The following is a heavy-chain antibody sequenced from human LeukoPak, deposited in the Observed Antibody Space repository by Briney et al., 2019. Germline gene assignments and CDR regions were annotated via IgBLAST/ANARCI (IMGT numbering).Heavy chain of an antibody. J-gene: IGHJ5*02. Sequence: GGSLRLSCAASGFTFSSYWMSWVRQAPGKGLEWVANIKQDGSEKYYVDSVKGRFTISRDNAKNSLYLQMNSLRAEETAVYYCARDRGGGVGSLNWFDPWGQGTLVTVSS. CDR2: IKQDGSEK. CDR3: ARDRGGGVGSLNWFDP. CDR1: GFTFSSYW. D-gene: IGHD2-8*01. V-gene: IGHV3-7*01.